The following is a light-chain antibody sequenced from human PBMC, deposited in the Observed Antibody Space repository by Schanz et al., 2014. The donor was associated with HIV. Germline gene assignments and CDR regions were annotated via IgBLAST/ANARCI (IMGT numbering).Light chain of an antibody. V-gene: IGLV2-14*03. J-gene: IGLJ1*01. CDR2: DVS. CDR1: SGDVGSYNY. Sequence: QSALTQPASVSGSPGQSISISCTGTSGDVGSYNYVSWYQQHPGKAPKLMIYDVSNRPSGVSNRFSGSKSGNTAFLTISGLQAEDEADYYCSSYTVSGARGVIVGTGTKLTVL. CDR3: SSYTVSGARGVI.